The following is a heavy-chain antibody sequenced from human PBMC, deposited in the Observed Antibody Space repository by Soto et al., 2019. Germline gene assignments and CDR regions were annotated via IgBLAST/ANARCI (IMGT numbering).Heavy chain of an antibody. Sequence: QITLKESGPPLVKPTQTLTLTCTFSGFSLSTSGVGVGWIRQPPGKALEWLALIYWDDDKRYSPSLKSRLTNTKDTSKSQVVLTMTNMHPVDTATYYCALEVVVVAATRAGWSDPWGQGPLVTVSS. D-gene: IGHD2-15*01. CDR1: GFSLSTSGVG. CDR2: IYWDDDK. V-gene: IGHV2-5*02. CDR3: ALEVVVVAATRAGWSDP. J-gene: IGHJ5*02.